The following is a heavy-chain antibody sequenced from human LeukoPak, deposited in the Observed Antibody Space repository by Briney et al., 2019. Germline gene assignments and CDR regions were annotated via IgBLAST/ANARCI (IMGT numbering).Heavy chain of an antibody. V-gene: IGHV3-48*03. J-gene: IGHJ4*02. CDR3: ARVLAAAGWD. D-gene: IGHD6-13*01. CDR2: ISSSGNTI. CDR1: GFTFSSYE. Sequence: GGSLRLSCAASGFTFSSYEMNWVRQAPGKGLECVSFISSSGNTIYYADSVKGRFTISRDNAKNSLYLQMNSLRAEDTAIYYCARVLAAAGWDWGQGTPVTVSS.